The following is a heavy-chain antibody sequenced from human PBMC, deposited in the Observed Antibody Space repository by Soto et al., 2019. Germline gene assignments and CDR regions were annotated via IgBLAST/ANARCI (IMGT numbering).Heavy chain of an antibody. CDR3: ARDREYSSSSVFYYYYGMDV. J-gene: IGHJ6*02. V-gene: IGHV3-21*01. CDR1: GFTFSSYS. Sequence: GGSLRLSCAASGFTFSSYSMNWVRQAPGKGLEWVSSISSSSSYIYYAGSVKGRFTISRDNAKNSLYLQMNSLRAEDTAVYYCARDREYSSSSVFYYYYGMDVWGQGTTVTVSS. CDR2: ISSSSSYI. D-gene: IGHD6-6*01.